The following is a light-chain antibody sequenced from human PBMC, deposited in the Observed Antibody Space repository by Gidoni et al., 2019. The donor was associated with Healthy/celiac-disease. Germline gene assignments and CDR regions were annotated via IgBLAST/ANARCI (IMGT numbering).Light chain of an antibody. V-gene: IGKV1-39*01. CDR3: QQSYSTPRT. CDR2: AAS. Sequence: DIQMTQSPSSLSASVGDRVTITCRASQSISSYLNWYQQKPGKAPKLMIYAASSLQSGVPSRFSGSGSGKDFTLTISSLQPEDFATYYCQQSYSTPRTFGQXTKVEIK. CDR1: QSISSY. J-gene: IGKJ1*01.